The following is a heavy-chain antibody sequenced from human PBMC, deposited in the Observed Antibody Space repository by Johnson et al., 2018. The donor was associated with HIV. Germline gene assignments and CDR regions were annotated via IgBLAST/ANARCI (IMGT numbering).Heavy chain of an antibody. CDR3: VRRISSASQAFDI. V-gene: IGHV3-23*04. D-gene: IGHD2-2*01. CDR2: INNSGGGT. J-gene: IGHJ3*02. CDR1: GFTFSTYA. Sequence: QLVESGGGLVQPGGSLRLSCVASGFTFSTYAMSWVRQAPGKGLEWVSIINNSGGGTYYADSVKGRFTISRDNSKNTLYLQINSLRAEDTAVYSCVRRISSASQAFDIWGQGTVVTVSS.